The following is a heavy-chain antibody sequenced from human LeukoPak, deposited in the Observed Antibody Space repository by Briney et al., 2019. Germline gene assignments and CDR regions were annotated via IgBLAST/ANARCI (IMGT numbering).Heavy chain of an antibody. CDR1: GYSFSTYW. CDR3: ARSPRDGYHDAFDI. Sequence: LGESLKISCVGSGYSFSTYWIGWVRQMPGKGLEWMGIIYPGDSDTKYSPSFQGQVTISADKSITTAYLQWSSLKASDTAMYYCARSPRDGYHDAFDIWGQGTMVTVSS. D-gene: IGHD5-24*01. CDR2: IYPGDSDT. V-gene: IGHV5-51*01. J-gene: IGHJ3*02.